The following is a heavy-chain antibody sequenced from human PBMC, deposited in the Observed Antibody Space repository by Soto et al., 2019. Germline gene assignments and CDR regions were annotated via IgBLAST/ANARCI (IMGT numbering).Heavy chain of an antibody. CDR1: GYTFTSYD. CDR2: MNPNSGNT. V-gene: IGHV1-8*01. D-gene: IGHD6-13*01. Sequence: QVQLVQSGAEVKKPGASVKVSCKASGYTFTSYDINWVRQATGQGLKRMGWMNPNSGNTGYAQKFQGGVTMTRNTSISTAYMELSSLRSEDTAVYYCARERSAAGTGWFDPWGQGTLVTVSS. CDR3: ARERSAAGTGWFDP. J-gene: IGHJ5*02.